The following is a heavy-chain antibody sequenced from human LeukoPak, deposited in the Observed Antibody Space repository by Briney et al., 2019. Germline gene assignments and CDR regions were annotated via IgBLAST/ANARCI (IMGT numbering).Heavy chain of an antibody. Sequence: GESLKISCKASGYSFTNYWIGWVRQMPGKGLEWMGIFYPLDSDTRYSPSFQGQVTISADKSTSTAYLQWSSLKASDTAVYYCAIQYYDSSGYFQNDAFDVWGQGTMVTVSS. J-gene: IGHJ3*01. CDR1: GYSFTNYW. V-gene: IGHV5-51*01. CDR3: AIQYYDSSGYFQNDAFDV. D-gene: IGHD3-22*01. CDR2: FYPLDSDT.